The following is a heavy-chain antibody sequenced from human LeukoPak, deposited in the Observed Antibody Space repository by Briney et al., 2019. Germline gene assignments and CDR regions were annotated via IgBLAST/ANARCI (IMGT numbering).Heavy chain of an antibody. CDR3: ARGPNYVWGSYRYFDY. J-gene: IGHJ4*02. D-gene: IGHD3-16*02. CDR2: TYYSGTT. Sequence: PSETLSLTCTVSGASISSGDYYWSWIRQPPGKGLEWIGYTYYSGTTNYNPSLKTRVTISVDTSKNQFSLKLSSVTAADTAVYYCARGPNYVWGSYRYFDYWGQGILVTVSS. V-gene: IGHV4-30-4*01. CDR1: GASISSGDYY.